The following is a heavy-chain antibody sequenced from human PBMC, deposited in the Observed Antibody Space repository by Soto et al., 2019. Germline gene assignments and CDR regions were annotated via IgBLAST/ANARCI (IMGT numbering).Heavy chain of an antibody. J-gene: IGHJ4*02. V-gene: IGHV4-34*01. CDR1: VGSFSGYY. CDR3: ARGQRIGVITTWFDY. CDR2: INHSGST. D-gene: IGHD3-22*01. Sequence: QVQLQQWGAGLLKPSETLSLTCAVYVGSFSGYYWSWIRQPPGKGLEWIGEINHSGSTNYNPSLKSRVTISADTSKNQFSLKLNSVTAADTAVYYCARGQRIGVITTWFDYWGQGTLVTVSS.